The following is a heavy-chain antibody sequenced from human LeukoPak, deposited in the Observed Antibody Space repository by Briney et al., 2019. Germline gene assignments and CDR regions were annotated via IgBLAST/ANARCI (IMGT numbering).Heavy chain of an antibody. D-gene: IGHD6-19*01. CDR2: IKQDGSEK. Sequence: GGSLRLSCAASGFTFSSYWMSWVRQAPGKGLEWVANIKQDGSEKYYVDSVKGRFTISRDNAKNSLYLQINSLRAEDTAVYYCAREIRLYSSGWYYFDYWGQGTLVTVSS. CDR3: AREIRLYSSGWYYFDY. V-gene: IGHV3-7*01. J-gene: IGHJ4*02. CDR1: GFTFSSYW.